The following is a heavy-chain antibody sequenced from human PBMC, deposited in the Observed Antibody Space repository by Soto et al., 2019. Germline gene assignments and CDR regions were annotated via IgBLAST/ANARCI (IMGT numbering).Heavy chain of an antibody. CDR3: ARENRAFQAWFDP. CDR2: IYYSGST. V-gene: IGHV4-30-4*01. D-gene: IGHD3-10*01. Sequence: QVQLQESGPGLVKPSQTLSLTCTVSGGSISSGDYYWSWIRQPPGKGLEWIGYIYYSGSTYYNPTLKSRGTISGDPSKNHSSLKLSSVTAADTAVYYCARENRAFQAWFDPWGQGTLVTVSS. J-gene: IGHJ5*02. CDR1: GGSISSGDYY.